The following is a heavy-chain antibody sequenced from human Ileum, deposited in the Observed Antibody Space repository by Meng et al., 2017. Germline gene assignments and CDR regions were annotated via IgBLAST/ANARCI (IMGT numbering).Heavy chain of an antibody. V-gene: IGHV3-23*01. D-gene: IGHD5-12*01. Sequence: GESLKISCAASGFTFSSYAMSWVRQAPGKGLEWVSGIYSGGDATDYADSVKGRFTISRDNSKNTLYLQMSSLRVEDTAVYYCANGYSPDYWGQGTLVPSPQ. CDR1: GFTFSSYA. J-gene: IGHJ4*02. CDR3: ANGYSPDY. CDR2: IYSGGDAT.